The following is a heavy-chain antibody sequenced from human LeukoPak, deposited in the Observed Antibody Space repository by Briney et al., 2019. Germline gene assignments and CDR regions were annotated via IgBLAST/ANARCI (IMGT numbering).Heavy chain of an antibody. D-gene: IGHD4-11*01. CDR2: IWSDGSNQ. Sequence: TGGSLRLSCAASGFTFSHYGMHWVRQAPGKGLEWVAVIWSDGSNQFYADSVKGRFTISRDDSQNTVFLQMSSLRAEDTAIYYCAKDAQRGFDYSNSLEYWGQGTLVTASS. CDR3: AKDAQRGFDYSNSLEY. CDR1: GFTFSHYG. V-gene: IGHV3-33*06. J-gene: IGHJ4*02.